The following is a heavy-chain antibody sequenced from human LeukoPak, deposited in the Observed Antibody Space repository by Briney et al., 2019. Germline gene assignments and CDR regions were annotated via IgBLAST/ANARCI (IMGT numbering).Heavy chain of an antibody. Sequence: PGGSLRLSCAASGFTFSNFWMNWVRQAPGKGLEWVAHRNQDGSEKYYVDSVKGRFTISRDNAKNSLYLQMNSLRAEDTSVYYCGRDQGGPVFNLDYGAREPR. V-gene: IGHV3-7*01. CDR3: GRDQGGPVFNLDY. CDR1: GFTFSNFW. D-gene: IGHD3-16*01. J-gene: IGHJ4*02. CDR2: RNQDGSEK.